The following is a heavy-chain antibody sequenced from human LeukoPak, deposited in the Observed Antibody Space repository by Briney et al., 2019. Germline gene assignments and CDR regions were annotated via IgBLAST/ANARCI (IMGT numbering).Heavy chain of an antibody. V-gene: IGHV4-34*01. CDR1: GGSFSGYY. CDR2: INHSGST. Sequence: SETLSPTCAVYGGSFSGYYWSWIRQPPGKGLEWIGEINHSGSTNYNPSLKSRVTISVDTSKNQFSLKLSSVTAADTAVYYCARGGDSSSWYFFRFDPWGQGTLVTVSS. J-gene: IGHJ5*02. CDR3: ARGGDSSSWYFFRFDP. D-gene: IGHD6-13*01.